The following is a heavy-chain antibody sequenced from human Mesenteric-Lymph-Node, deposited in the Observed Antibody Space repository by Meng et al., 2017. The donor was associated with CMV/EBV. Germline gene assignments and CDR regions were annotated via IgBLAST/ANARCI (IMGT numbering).Heavy chain of an antibody. CDR1: GFTFSSYW. V-gene: IGHV3-7*01. Sequence: GESLKISCAASGFTFSSYWMSWVRQAPGKGLEWVANIRQDGRERYYVDSVRDRFTISRDNAKNSLYLQMNSLRVEDTAVYYCTRDAIYRGYYYGMDVWGQGTTVTVSS. D-gene: IGHD1-14*01. CDR2: IRQDGRER. CDR3: TRDAIYRGYYYGMDV. J-gene: IGHJ6*02.